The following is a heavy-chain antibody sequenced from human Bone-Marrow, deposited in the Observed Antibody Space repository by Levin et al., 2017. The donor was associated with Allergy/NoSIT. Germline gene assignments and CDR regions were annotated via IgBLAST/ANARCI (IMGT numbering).Heavy chain of an antibody. D-gene: IGHD3-22*01. V-gene: IGHV3-23*01. CDR1: GFRFSNYF. CDR3: ANSPHFYDNSY. Sequence: GGSLRLSCVASGFRFSNYFMSWVRQAPGEGPEWVSVISTRGDEAYYAGSVKGRFTISRDNSKNTLYLQMNSLRAEDTAVYSCANSPHFYDNSYWGQGTLVTVSS. CDR2: ISTRGDEA. J-gene: IGHJ4*02.